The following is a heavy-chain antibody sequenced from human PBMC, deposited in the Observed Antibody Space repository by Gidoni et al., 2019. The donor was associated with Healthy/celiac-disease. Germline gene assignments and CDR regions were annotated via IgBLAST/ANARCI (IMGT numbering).Heavy chain of an antibody. CDR2: IIPILGIA. J-gene: IGHJ6*02. D-gene: IGHD2-2*01. CDR1: GVPFSSSP. CDR3: ARGPHCSSTSCYERWVDV. V-gene: IGHV1-69*02. Sequence: QVQLVQSGAAVTKPGSSVKVSCKASGVPFSSSPLSGVRQAPGQGLEWMGRIIPILGIANYAQKCQGRVTITADKSTSTAYMELSSLRSEDTAVYYGARGPHCSSTSCYERWVDVWGQGTTVTVS.